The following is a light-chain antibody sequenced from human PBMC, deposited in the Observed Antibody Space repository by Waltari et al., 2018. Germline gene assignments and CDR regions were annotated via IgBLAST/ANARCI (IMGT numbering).Light chain of an antibody. CDR3: QEFGTSPRIT. J-gene: IGKJ3*01. CDR1: QMIDNNF. V-gene: IGKV3-20*01. Sequence: EIVLTQSPGTLSLSPGERATLSCRASQMIDNNFLAWYQQRPGQAPRLPIYAASRRATGIPVRFSGSGSGTDFTLTISRLEPEDFAVYYCQEFGTSPRITFGPGTKVDI. CDR2: AAS.